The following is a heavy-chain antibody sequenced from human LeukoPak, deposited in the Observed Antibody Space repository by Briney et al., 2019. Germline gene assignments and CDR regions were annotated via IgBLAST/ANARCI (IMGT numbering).Heavy chain of an antibody. D-gene: IGHD1-1*01. Sequence: GGSLRLSCAASGFSFSSYEMNWVRQSPGKSLEWISYISASGTVTHYADSVEGRFTISRDNAKSSLYLQMNSLRGEDTAVYYCARDTKNWGQGTLVTVSS. CDR2: ISASGTVT. J-gene: IGHJ4*02. CDR3: ARDTKN. V-gene: IGHV3-48*03. CDR1: GFSFSSYE.